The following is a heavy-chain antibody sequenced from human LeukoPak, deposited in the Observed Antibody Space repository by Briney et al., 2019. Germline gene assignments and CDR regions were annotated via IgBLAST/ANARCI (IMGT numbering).Heavy chain of an antibody. CDR2: ISSDGSIT. CDR1: GFTFSTYW. Sequence: GGSLRLSCAASGFTFSTYWMHWVRQAPGKGLVWVSRISSDGSITGYADSVKGRFTISRDNAKNTLYLQMNSLRAEDTAVYYCARDRNILLWFGEFDYWGQGTLVTVSS. D-gene: IGHD3-10*01. V-gene: IGHV3-74*01. CDR3: ARDRNILLWFGEFDY. J-gene: IGHJ4*02.